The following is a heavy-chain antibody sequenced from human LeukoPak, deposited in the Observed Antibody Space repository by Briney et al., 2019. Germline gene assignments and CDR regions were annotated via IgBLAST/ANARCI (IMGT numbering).Heavy chain of an antibody. CDR1: GFTFTTYS. CDR2: MNQDGSEK. V-gene: IGHV3-7*03. J-gene: IGHJ4*02. CDR3: ARDRDSSDY. D-gene: IGHD3-22*01. Sequence: GGSLRLSCAASGFTFTTYSMNWVRQAPGKGLEWVANMNQDGSEKYYVDSVKGRFTISRDNAKNSLYLQMNSLRAEDTAVYYCARDRDSSDYWGQGTLVTVSS.